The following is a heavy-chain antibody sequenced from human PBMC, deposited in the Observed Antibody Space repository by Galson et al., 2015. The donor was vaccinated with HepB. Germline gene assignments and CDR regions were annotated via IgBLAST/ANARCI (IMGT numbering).Heavy chain of an antibody. D-gene: IGHD3-10*01. Sequence: ETLSLTCTVSGGSLSTYYWNWIRQPPGKGLEWIGYVYYSGNTYYSPSLKSRVTISVDTSTSQFSLNLRSVTAADTAVYHCARAFGTTYYFDYWGQGTLVTVSS. CDR2: VYYSGNT. V-gene: IGHV4-59*01. J-gene: IGHJ4*02. CDR3: ARAFGTTYYFDY. CDR1: GGSLSTYY.